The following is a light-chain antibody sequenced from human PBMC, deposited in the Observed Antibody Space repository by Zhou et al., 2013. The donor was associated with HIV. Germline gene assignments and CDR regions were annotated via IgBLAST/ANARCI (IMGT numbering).Light chain of an antibody. J-gene: IGKJ3*01. CDR1: QGITND. CDR2: AAS. V-gene: IGKV1-17*01. Sequence: DIQMTQSPSSLSASVGDRVTITCRASQGITNDLGWYQQKPGKAPKRLIYAASKLQSGVPARFSGSGSGTHFTLTISSLQPEDVGAYFCQKCNSDPFTFGPGTKVHIK. CDR3: QKCNSDPFT.